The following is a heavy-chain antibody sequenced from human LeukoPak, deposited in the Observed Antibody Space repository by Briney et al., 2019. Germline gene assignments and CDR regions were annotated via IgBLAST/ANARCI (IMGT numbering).Heavy chain of an antibody. Sequence: GASVKVSCTASGYTFTSYGISWVRQAPGQGLEWMGWISAHNGNTNYAQKLQGRVTMTTDTSTSTAYMELRSLRSDDTAVYYCARDPSAPTYYDFWSGSARGYYGMDVWGQGTTVTVSS. CDR1: GYTFTSYG. CDR2: ISAHNGNT. CDR3: ARDPSAPTYYDFWSGSARGYYGMDV. V-gene: IGHV1-18*01. J-gene: IGHJ6*02. D-gene: IGHD3-3*01.